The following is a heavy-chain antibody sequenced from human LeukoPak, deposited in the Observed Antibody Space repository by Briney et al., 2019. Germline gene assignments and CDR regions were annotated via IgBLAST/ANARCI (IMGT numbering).Heavy chain of an antibody. D-gene: IGHD3-22*01. CDR2: INPSGGST. Sequence: ASVKVSCKASGYTFTSYYMHWVRQAPGQGLEWMGIINPSGGSTSYAQKFQGRVTMTRDTSTSTVYMELSSLRSEDTAVYYCARDLDPLPGYYGSSEEVFDIWGQGTMVTVSS. V-gene: IGHV1-46*01. J-gene: IGHJ3*02. CDR3: ARDLDPLPGYYGSSEEVFDI. CDR1: GYTFTSYY.